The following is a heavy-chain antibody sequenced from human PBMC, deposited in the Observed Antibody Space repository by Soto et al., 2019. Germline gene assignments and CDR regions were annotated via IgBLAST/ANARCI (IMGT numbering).Heavy chain of an antibody. D-gene: IGHD2-8*02. CDR3: ARHTWWHFD. V-gene: IGHV3-7*04. CDR2: IKRDGLEK. Sequence: EVQLVESGGDLVQPGGSLRLSCAASGFTFKDYSMTWMRQAPGRGPEWVANIKRDGLEKYYAESVRGRFVISRDDAKNSLSLQLNSLRVEDTAVYYCARHTWWHFDWGQGTLVTVSS. J-gene: IGHJ4*02. CDR1: GFTFKDYS.